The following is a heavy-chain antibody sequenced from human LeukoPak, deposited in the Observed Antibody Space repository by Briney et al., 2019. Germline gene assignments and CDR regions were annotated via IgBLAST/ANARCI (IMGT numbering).Heavy chain of an antibody. V-gene: IGHV3-23*01. CDR1: GFTFSSYA. D-gene: IGHD3-9*01. CDR2: ISGSGGST. J-gene: IGHJ4*02. Sequence: GGSLRLSCAASGFTFSSYAISWVRQAPGKGLEWVSAISGSGGSTYYADSVKGRFTISRDNSKNTLYLQMNSLRAEDTAVYYCAKGPTIFWPLDYFDYWGQGTLVTVSS. CDR3: AKGPTIFWPLDYFDY.